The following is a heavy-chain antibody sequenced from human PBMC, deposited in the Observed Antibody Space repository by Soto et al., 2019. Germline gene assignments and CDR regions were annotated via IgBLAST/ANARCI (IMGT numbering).Heavy chain of an antibody. CDR3: ARPVVTAISPKYNWFDP. CDR2: IYYSGST. CDR1: GGSISSSSYY. J-gene: IGHJ5*02. D-gene: IGHD2-21*02. Sequence: PSETLSLTCTVSGGSISSSSYYWGWIRQPPGKGLEWIGSIYYSGSTYYNPSLKSRVTISVDTSKNQFSLKLSSVTAADTAVYYCARPVVTAISPKYNWFDPWGQGTLVTVS. V-gene: IGHV4-39*01.